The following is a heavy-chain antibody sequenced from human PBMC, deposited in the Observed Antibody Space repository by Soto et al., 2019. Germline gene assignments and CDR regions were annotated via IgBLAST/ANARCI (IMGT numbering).Heavy chain of an antibody. CDR3: GSSASPDAY. Sequence: EVQLVESGGGLVQPGGSLRLSCVASGFIFNSYSMTWVRQAPGKGLEWISYINSGSTSVFYADSVKGRFTISRDNAKNSLYLQMNSLRAEYTAVYYCGSSASPDAYWGQGTLVTVSS. D-gene: IGHD3-22*01. J-gene: IGHJ4*02. CDR2: INSGSTSV. CDR1: GFIFNSYS. V-gene: IGHV3-48*01.